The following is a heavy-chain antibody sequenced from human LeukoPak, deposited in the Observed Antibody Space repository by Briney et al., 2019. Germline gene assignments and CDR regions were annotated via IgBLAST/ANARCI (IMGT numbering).Heavy chain of an antibody. Sequence: PGRSLRLSCAASGLSFSSYGMHWVRQAPGKGLEWVAVIWYDGSNKYYADSVKGRFTISRDNSKNTLSLQMNSLKTEDTAVYYCTTASAYFYDSGGYQTGEYFQHWGQGTLVTVSS. D-gene: IGHD3-22*01. CDR3: TTASAYFYDSGGYQTGEYFQH. CDR1: GLSFSSYG. V-gene: IGHV3-33*01. CDR2: IWYDGSNK. J-gene: IGHJ1*01.